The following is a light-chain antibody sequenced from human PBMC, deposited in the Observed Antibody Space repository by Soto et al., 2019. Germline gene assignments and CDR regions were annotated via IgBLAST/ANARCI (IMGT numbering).Light chain of an antibody. V-gene: IGKV3-11*01. J-gene: IGKJ5*01. CDR2: DAS. CDR1: QNISTY. CDR3: QQRTHWPS. Sequence: EIVLTQSPPTLSLTPGKRASLSCRASQNISTYLGWYQQRPGQAPRLLIYDASSRATGIPARFSGSGSGTDFTLTISSLEPEDFAVYYCQQRTHWPSFGQGTRLEIK.